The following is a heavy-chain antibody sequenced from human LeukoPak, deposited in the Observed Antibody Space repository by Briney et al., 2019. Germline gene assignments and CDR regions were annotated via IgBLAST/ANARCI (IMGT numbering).Heavy chain of an antibody. CDR2: IYYSGST. J-gene: IGHJ4*02. Sequence: PSETLSLTCTVSGGSISSYYWSWMRQPPGKGLEWIGDIYYSGSTNYNPSLKSRVTISVDTSKNQFSLKLSSVTAADTAVYYCARHYYYDSSSYSFDYWGEGTLVTVSS. V-gene: IGHV4-59*08. D-gene: IGHD3-22*01. CDR1: GGSISSYY. CDR3: ARHYYYDSSSYSFDY.